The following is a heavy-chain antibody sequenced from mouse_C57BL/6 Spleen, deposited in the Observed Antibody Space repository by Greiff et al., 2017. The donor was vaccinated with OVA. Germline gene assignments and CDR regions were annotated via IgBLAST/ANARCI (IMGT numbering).Heavy chain of an antibody. D-gene: IGHD2-3*01. CDR1: GFSLTSYG. Sequence: VQLQQSGPGLVQPSQSLSITCTVSGFSLTSYGVHWVRQSPGKGLEWLGVIWRGGSTDYNAAFMSRLSTTKDNSKSQVFFKMNSLQADDTAIYYCAKGDGYWFAYWGQGTLVTVSA. CDR2: IWRGGST. CDR3: AKGDGYWFAY. V-gene: IGHV2-5*01. J-gene: IGHJ3*01.